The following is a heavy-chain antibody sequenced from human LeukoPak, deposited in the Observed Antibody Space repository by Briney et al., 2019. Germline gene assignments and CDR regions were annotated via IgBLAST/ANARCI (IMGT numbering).Heavy chain of an antibody. CDR3: ARARGYFDY. CDR2: IYYSGST. J-gene: IGHJ4*02. D-gene: IGHD1-26*01. Sequence: SETLSLTCTVSGGSISSYYWSWIRQPPGKGLEWIGYIYYSGSTYYNPSLKSRVTISVDRSKNQFSLKLSSVTAADTAVYYCARARGYFDYWGQGTLVTVSS. CDR1: GGSISSYY. V-gene: IGHV4-59*12.